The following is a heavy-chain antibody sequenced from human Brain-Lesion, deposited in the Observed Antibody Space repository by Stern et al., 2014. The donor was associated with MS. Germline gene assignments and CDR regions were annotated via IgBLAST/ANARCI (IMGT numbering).Heavy chain of an antibody. J-gene: IGHJ4*02. D-gene: IGHD5-18*01. CDR2: IYTTGST. CDR3: ARDKEDTNMAFRYFDN. V-gene: IGHV4-61*02. Sequence: QVQLQESGPGLVKPSQTLSLTCTVSGGSVGSGSYDWSWIRQPAGKGLEWIGRIYTTGSTYYNPSLKSRVSISKDTPKKQFSLQLPSVTAADTAVYYCARDKEDTNMAFRYFDNWGQGTLVTVSS. CDR1: GGSVGSGSYD.